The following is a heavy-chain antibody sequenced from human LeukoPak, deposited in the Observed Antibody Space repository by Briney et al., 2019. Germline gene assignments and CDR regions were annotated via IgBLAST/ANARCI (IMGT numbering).Heavy chain of an antibody. CDR2: IYSGGST. V-gene: IGHV3-53*01. J-gene: IGHJ3*02. D-gene: IGHD1-26*01. Sequence: PGGSLRLSCAASGFTFNTYTMNWVRQAPGKGLEWVSIIYSGGSTFYADSVKGRFTISRDNSKNTLYLQMNSLRAEDTAVYYCARGGSYLSAFDIWGQGTMLTVSS. CDR3: ARGGSYLSAFDI. CDR1: GFTFNTYT.